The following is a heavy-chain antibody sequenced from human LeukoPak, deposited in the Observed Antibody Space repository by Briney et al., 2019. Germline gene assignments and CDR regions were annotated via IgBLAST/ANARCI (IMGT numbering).Heavy chain of an antibody. CDR1: GSTFSSYA. J-gene: IGHJ4*02. V-gene: IGHV3-23*01. Sequence: GGSLRLSCAASGSTFSSYAMSWVRQAPGKGLEWVSAISGSGGSTYYADFVKGRFTISRDNSKNTLYLQMNSLRAEDTAVYYCAKEGTELRYSGYDLDYWGQGTLVTVSS. CDR2: ISGSGGST. CDR3: AKEGTELRYSGYDLDY. D-gene: IGHD5-12*01.